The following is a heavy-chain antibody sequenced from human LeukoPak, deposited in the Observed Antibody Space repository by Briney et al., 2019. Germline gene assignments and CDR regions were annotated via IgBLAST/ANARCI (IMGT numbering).Heavy chain of an antibody. CDR3: ARGDGYGSYYFDY. CDR2: IYYSGST. Sequence: PSETLSLTCTVSGGSISSYYWSWIRQPPGKGLEWIGYIYYSGSTNYNPSLKSRVTISVDTSKNQFSLKLSSVTAADMAVYYCARGDGYGSYYFDYWGQGTLVTVSS. V-gene: IGHV4-59*01. D-gene: IGHD5-24*01. J-gene: IGHJ4*02. CDR1: GGSISSYY.